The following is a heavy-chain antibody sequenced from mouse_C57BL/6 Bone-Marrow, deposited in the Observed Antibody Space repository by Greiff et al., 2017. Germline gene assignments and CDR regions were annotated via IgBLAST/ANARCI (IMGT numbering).Heavy chain of an antibody. V-gene: IGHV14-4*01. CDR1: GFNIKDDY. CDR3: TTGAYSGY. D-gene: IGHD6-5*01. J-gene: IGHJ2*01. Sequence: EVQVVESGAELVRPGASVKLSCTASGFNIKDDYMHWVKQRPEQGLEWIGWIDPENGDTEYASKFQGKATITADTSSNTAYLQLSSLTSEDTAVYYCTTGAYSGYWGQGTTLTVSS. CDR2: IDPENGDT.